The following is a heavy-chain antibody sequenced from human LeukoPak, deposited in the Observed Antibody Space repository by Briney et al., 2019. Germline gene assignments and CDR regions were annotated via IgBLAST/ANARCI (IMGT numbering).Heavy chain of an antibody. CDR2: IYYSGST. D-gene: IGHD6-13*01. CDR3: ARGGFGSSWYSIDY. V-gene: IGHV4-31*03. Sequence: TLSLTCTVSGGSISSGGYYWSWIRQHPGKGLEWIGYIYYSGSTYYNPSLKSRVTISVDTSKNQFSLKLSSVTAADTAVYYCARGGFGSSWYSIDYWGQGTLVTVSS. CDR1: GGSISSGGYY. J-gene: IGHJ4*02.